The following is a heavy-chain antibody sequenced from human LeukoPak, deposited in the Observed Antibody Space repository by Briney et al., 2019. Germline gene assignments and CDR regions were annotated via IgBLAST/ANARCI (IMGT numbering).Heavy chain of an antibody. CDR1: GFTFSSYW. CDR3: AKYRLVWLPVPAFDF. J-gene: IGHJ4*02. D-gene: IGHD5-12*01. CDR2: IKQDGSER. Sequence: AGSLRLSCAASGFTFSSYWMSWVRQAPGKGLEWVANIKQDGSERNYVDSVKRRFTISRDNAKNSLFLQMNSLRAEDTAVYYCAKYRLVWLPVPAFDFWGQGTLVTVSS. V-gene: IGHV3-7*01.